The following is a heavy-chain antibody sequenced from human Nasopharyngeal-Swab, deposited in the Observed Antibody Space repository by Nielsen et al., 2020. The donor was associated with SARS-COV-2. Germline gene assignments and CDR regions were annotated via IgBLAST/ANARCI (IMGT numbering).Heavy chain of an antibody. CDR1: GFTFSSYS. CDR2: ISSSSSYI. V-gene: IGHV3-21*01. D-gene: IGHD6-19*01. Sequence: GGPLRLSCAASGFTFSSYSMNWVRQAPGKGLEWVSSISSSSSYIYYADSVKGRFTISRDNAKNSLYLQMNSLRAEDTAVYYCARAYSSGWTWFDYWGQGTLVTVSS. CDR3: ARAYSSGWTWFDY. J-gene: IGHJ4*02.